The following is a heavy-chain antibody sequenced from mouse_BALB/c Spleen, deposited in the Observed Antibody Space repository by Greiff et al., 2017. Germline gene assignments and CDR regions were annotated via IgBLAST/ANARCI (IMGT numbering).Heavy chain of an antibody. CDR2: ISSGSSTI. D-gene: IGHD2-1*01. V-gene: IGHV5-17*02. J-gene: IGHJ4*01. CDR1: GFTFSSFG. Sequence: EVKLMESGGGLVQPGGSRKLSCAASGFTFSSFGMHWVRQAPEKGLEWVAYISSGSSTIYYADTVKGRFTITRDNPKNTLFLQMTSLRSEDTAMYYCARGHGNYDYYAMDYWGQGTSVTVSS. CDR3: ARGHGNYDYYAMDY.